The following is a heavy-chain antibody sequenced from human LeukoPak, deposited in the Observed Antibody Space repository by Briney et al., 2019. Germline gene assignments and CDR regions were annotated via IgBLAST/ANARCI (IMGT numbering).Heavy chain of an antibody. CDR1: GYSISSDYY. CDR2: IYHSGST. V-gene: IGHV4-38-2*01. J-gene: IGHJ5*02. Sequence: SETLSLTCAVSGYSISSDYYWGWIRQPPGKGLEWIGSIYHSGSTYYNPSLKSRVTISFDTSKNQFSLKLSSETAADTAVYYCARQLSEWLLYGNWFDAWGQGTLVTVYS. D-gene: IGHD3-3*01. CDR3: ARQLSEWLLYGNWFDA.